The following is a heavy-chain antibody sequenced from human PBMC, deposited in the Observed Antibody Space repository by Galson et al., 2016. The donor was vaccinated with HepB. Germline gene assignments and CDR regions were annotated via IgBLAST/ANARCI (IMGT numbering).Heavy chain of an antibody. CDR3: AKEFVATASVVGDY. Sequence: SLRLSCAASGFTFSHYGMHWVRQAPGKGLEWVAVISYDGSNKYSTESVKGRFTISRDNSKNTLYLQMNSLRAEDTAVYYCAKEFVATASVVGDYWGQGTLVTVSS. J-gene: IGHJ4*02. D-gene: IGHD2-21*01. CDR2: ISYDGSNK. CDR1: GFTFSHYG. V-gene: IGHV3-30*18.